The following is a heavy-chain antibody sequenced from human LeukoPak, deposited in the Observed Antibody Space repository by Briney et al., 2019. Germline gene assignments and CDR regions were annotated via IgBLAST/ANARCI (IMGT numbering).Heavy chain of an antibody. CDR2: IYYSGST. CDR1: GGSISSYY. J-gene: IGHJ5*02. D-gene: IGHD2-15*01. CDR3: ATLGYCSGGSCYP. Sequence: PSETLSLTCTVSGGSISSYYWSWIRQPPGKGLEWIGYIYYSGSTNYNPSLKSRVTISVDTSKNQFSLKLSSVTAADTAVYYCATLGYCSGGSCYPQGQGTLVTVSS. V-gene: IGHV4-59*12.